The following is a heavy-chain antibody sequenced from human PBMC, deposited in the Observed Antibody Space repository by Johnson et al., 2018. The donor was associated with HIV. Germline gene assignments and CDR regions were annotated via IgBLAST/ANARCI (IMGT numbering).Heavy chain of an antibody. CDR1: GFTFSREN. J-gene: IGHJ3*02. CDR3: ANDKGSSSWSGLDI. CDR2: IYEHGNII. V-gene: IGHV3-74*02. Sequence: VQLVESGGDVVQPGMSLRLSYAASGFTFSRENMHWVRPAPGKGLVWVSGIYEHGNIINYADSVQGRFTISRDNAKNPLDLQMNSRRAEDTALYYCANDKGSSSWSGLDIWGQGTMVTVSS. D-gene: IGHD6-13*01.